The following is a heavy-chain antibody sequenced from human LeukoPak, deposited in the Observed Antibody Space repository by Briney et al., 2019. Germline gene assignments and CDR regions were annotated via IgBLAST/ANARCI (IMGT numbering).Heavy chain of an antibody. J-gene: IGHJ4*02. D-gene: IGHD2-8*01. CDR2: ISSSSSYI. Sequence: KTGGSLRLSCAASGFTFSSYSMNWVRQAPGKGLEWVSSISSSSSYIYYADSVTGRFTISRDNAKNSLYLQMNSLRAEDTAVYYCARDQDGDYFYYWGQGTLVTVSS. CDR3: ARDQDGDYFYY. CDR1: GFTFSSYS. V-gene: IGHV3-21*01.